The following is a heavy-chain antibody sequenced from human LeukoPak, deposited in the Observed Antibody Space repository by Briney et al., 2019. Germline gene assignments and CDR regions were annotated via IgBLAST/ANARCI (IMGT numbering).Heavy chain of an antibody. V-gene: IGHV3-30*02. J-gene: IGHJ4*02. D-gene: IGHD2-2*01. CDR1: GFTFSNYG. Sequence: GGSLRLSCAASGFTFSNYGMHWVRQAPGKGLEWVAFIQYDGNIKYYADSAKGRFTISRDNSKNTLFLQMNSLRAEDTAVYYCTKDRPEAYFDYWGQGTLVTVSS. CDR3: TKDRPEAYFDY. CDR2: IQYDGNIK.